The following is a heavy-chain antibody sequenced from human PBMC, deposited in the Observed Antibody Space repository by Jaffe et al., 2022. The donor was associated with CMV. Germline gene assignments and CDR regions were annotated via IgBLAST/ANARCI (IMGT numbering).Heavy chain of an antibody. Sequence: QVQLQQWGAGLLKPSETLSLTCAVYGGSFSGYYWSWIRQPPGKGLEWIGEINHSGSTNYNPSLKSRVTISVDTSKNQFSLKLSSVTAADTAVYYCARIAAAGTIYYYYYYMDVWGKGTTVTVSS. CDR3: ARIAAAGTIYYYYYYMDV. D-gene: IGHD6-13*01. J-gene: IGHJ6*03. V-gene: IGHV4-34*01. CDR1: GGSFSGYY. CDR2: INHSGST.